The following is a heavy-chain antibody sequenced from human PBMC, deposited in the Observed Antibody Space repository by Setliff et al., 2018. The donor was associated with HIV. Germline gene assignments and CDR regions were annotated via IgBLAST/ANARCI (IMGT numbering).Heavy chain of an antibody. D-gene: IGHD3-3*01. CDR2: ISYTGRT. J-gene: IGHJ5*02. CDR1: GVSTSSSNYY. V-gene: IGHV4-39*01. Sequence: SETLSLTCTVSGVSTSSSNYYWGWIRQPPGKGLDWIGYISYTGRTYYNPSLKSRVTISVDTSKNHFSLRLSSVTAADTAVYYCARQRGGRVTIFGVSGGWFDPWGQGTLVTVSS. CDR3: ARQRGGRVTIFGVSGGWFDP.